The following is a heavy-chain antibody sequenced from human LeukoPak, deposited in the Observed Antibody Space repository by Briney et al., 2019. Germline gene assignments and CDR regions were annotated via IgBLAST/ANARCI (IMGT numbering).Heavy chain of an antibody. J-gene: IGHJ1*01. CDR2: ISGSGGST. CDR3: AKGALRLGYFQH. V-gene: IGHV3-23*01. Sequence: GRSLRLSCAASGFTFSSYAMSWVRQAPGKGREWVSAISGSGGSTYYADSVKGRFTISRDNSKNPLYLQMNSLRAEDTAVYYCAKGALRLGYFQHWGQGTLVTVSS. D-gene: IGHD3-16*01. CDR1: GFTFSSYA.